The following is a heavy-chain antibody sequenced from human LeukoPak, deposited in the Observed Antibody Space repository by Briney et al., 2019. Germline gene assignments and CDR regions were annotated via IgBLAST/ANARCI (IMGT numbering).Heavy chain of an antibody. CDR2: ISAYNGNT. CDR3: ARDQAVAADWFDP. D-gene: IGHD6-19*01. CDR1: GYTFTSYG. Sequence: GASVKVSCKASGYTFTSYGISWVRQAPGQGLEWMGWISAYNGNTNYAQKLQGRVTMTTDTSTSTAYVELRSLRSDDTAVYFCARDQAVAADWFDPWGQGTLVTVSS. J-gene: IGHJ5*01. V-gene: IGHV1-18*01.